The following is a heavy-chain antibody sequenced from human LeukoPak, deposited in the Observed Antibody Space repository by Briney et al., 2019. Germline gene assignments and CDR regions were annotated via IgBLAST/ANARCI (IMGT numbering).Heavy chain of an antibody. V-gene: IGHV1-18*01. D-gene: IGHD3-10*01. Sequence: ASVKVSCKASGYTFTSYHITWVRQAPGQGLEWMGWISAYNGNTNYAQKLQGRVTMTTDTSTSTAYMELRSLRSDDTAVYYCAREGRGSGSCYPSRYYYYYMDVWGKGTTVTISS. J-gene: IGHJ6*03. CDR3: AREGRGSGSCYPSRYYYYYMDV. CDR2: ISAYNGNT. CDR1: GYTFTSYH.